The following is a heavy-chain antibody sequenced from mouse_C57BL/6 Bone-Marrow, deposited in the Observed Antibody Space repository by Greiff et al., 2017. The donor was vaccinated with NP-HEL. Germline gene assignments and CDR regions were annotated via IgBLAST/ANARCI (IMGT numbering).Heavy chain of an antibody. D-gene: IGHD2-1*01. Sequence: VQLQQSGAELVRPGASVKLSCKASGYTFTDYYINWVKQRPGQGLEWIARIYPGSGNTYYNEKFKGKATLTAEKSSSTAYMQLSSLTSEDSAVYFCARSGGNLDYWGQGTTLTVSS. CDR3: ARSGGNLDY. CDR2: IYPGSGNT. V-gene: IGHV1-76*01. J-gene: IGHJ2*01. CDR1: GYTFTDYY.